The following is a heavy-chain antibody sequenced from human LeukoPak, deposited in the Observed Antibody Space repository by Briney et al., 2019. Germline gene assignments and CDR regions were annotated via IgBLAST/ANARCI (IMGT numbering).Heavy chain of an antibody. Sequence: GGSLRLSCVASGFTFSRYWMSWVRQAPGKGLEWVANIKPDGSDKYYVDSVKGRFPISRDNAKNTLYLQMDSLRGEDTAVYYCAREDMWAFDMWGQGTMVTVSS. CDR1: GFTFSRYW. CDR3: AREDMWAFDM. CDR2: IKPDGSDK. V-gene: IGHV3-7*01. D-gene: IGHD2-15*01. J-gene: IGHJ3*02.